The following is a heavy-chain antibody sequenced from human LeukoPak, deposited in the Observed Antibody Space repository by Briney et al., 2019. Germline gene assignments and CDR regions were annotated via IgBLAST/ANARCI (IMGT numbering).Heavy chain of an antibody. Sequence: GGSLRLSCAASGFTFSSYSMNWVRQAPGKGLEWVSSMSSGSSYIYYADSVKGRFTISRDNAKNSLYLQMNSLRAEDTAVYYCARDLRGSSWYEGRGNWFDPWGQGTLVTVSS. CDR1: GFTFSSYS. J-gene: IGHJ5*02. CDR2: MSSGSSYI. D-gene: IGHD6-13*01. CDR3: ARDLRGSSWYEGRGNWFDP. V-gene: IGHV3-21*01.